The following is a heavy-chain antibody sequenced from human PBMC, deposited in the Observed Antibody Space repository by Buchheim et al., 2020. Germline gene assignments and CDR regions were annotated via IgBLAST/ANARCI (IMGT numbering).Heavy chain of an antibody. CDR1: GFTSGSYA. V-gene: IGHV3-23*01. Sequence: EVQLLASGGGLVQPGGSLRLSCAASGFTSGSYAMAWVRQAPGQGLEWVASIGGSGDKTYYRDSVKGRFNISRDSSKNTLYLQMNSLRVEDTALYFCAKGRGFDRWGQGT. CDR3: AKGRGFDR. J-gene: IGHJ4*02. CDR2: IGGSGDKT.